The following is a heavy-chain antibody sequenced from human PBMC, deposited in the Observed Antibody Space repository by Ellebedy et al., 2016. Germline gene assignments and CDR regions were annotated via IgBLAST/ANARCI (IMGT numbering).Heavy chain of an antibody. V-gene: IGHV4-59*11. CDR3: ARGRALGDY. J-gene: IGHJ4*02. D-gene: IGHD4/OR15-4a*01. Sequence: SETLSLXXTVSGGSINTHYWSWIRQSPGKGLEWIGYIYYSGTTNYNPSLKSRVTISVDKSKNQFSLKLTSVTAADTAVYYCARGRALGDYWGQGTLVTVSS. CDR2: IYYSGTT. CDR1: GGSINTHY.